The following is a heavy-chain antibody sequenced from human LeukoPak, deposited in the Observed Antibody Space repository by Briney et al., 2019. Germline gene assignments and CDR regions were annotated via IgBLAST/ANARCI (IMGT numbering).Heavy chain of an antibody. V-gene: IGHV3-21*01. D-gene: IGHD3-10*01. CDR3: ARDRGARGRGLA. CDR1: GFTSRIYS. J-gene: IGHJ5*02. Sequence: PGGSLRLSCAASGFTSRIYSMNWVRKAPGTGLEWVSSIGPSSGDIYYADSVKGRFTISRDNDKNSLYLQMNGLRAEDTAVYYCARDRGARGRGLAWGQGTQVTVSS. CDR2: IGPSSGDI.